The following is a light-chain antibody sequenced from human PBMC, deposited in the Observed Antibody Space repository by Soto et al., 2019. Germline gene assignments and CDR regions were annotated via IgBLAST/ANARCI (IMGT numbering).Light chain of an antibody. CDR1: RSNIESNT. J-gene: IGLJ1*01. CDR3: AAWDSSLDGYV. CDR2: SNN. V-gene: IGLV1-44*01. Sequence: QSVLTQPPSASGTPGQRVAISCSGSRSNIESNTVNWYQQLPGAAPKLLIFSNNQRPSGVPDRFSGSTSGTSASLAISGLQSEDEADYYCAAWDSSLDGYVFGTGTKLTVL.